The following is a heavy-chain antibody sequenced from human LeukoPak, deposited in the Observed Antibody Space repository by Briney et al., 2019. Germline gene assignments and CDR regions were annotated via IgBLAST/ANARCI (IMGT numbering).Heavy chain of an antibody. D-gene: IGHD2-21*01. CDR3: ARGVVIAPQTFDY. CDR1: GGSIRSSSNN. J-gene: IGHJ4*02. Sequence: SETLSLTCTVSGGSIRSSSNNWAWIRQPTGKGQEWIGSIYYSGSTYCNPSLKSRVTISVDTSKNQFSLKLSSVTAADTAVYYCARGVVIAPQTFDYWGQGILVTVSS. CDR2: IYYSGST. V-gene: IGHV4-39*07.